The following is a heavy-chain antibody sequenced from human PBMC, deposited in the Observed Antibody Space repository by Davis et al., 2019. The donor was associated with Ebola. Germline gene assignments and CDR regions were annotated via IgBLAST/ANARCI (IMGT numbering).Heavy chain of an antibody. CDR2: INDDGRRT. CDR1: DFEFYRFA. CDR3: AGDPNWESGS. Sequence: PGGSLRLSCAGSDFEFYRFAMNWVRQAPGNGLEWVSGINDDGRRTFYADSVKGRFTISRDNSKNTLYLQMDSLRIEDTAQYYCAGDPNWESGSWGQGTLVSVSS. D-gene: IGHD1-1*01. V-gene: IGHV3-23*01. J-gene: IGHJ5*02.